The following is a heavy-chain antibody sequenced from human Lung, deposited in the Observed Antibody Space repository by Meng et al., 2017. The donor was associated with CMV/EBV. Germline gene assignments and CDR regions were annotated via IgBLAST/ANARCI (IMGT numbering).Heavy chain of an antibody. J-gene: IGHJ4*02. V-gene: IGHV3-21*01. Sequence: GGSXRLXXAASGFTFSSYSMNWVRQAPGKGLEWVSSISSSSSYIYYADSVKGRFTISRDNAKNSLYLQMNSLRAEDTAVYYCARDGRGSRATRYVDYFDYWGQGXLVTVSS. CDR2: ISSSSSYI. D-gene: IGHD2-2*01. CDR3: ARDGRGSRATRYVDYFDY. CDR1: GFTFSSYS.